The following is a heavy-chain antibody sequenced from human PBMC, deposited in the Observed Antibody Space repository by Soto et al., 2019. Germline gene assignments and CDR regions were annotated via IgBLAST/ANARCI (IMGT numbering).Heavy chain of an antibody. CDR3: AREEPYYGSGIYGGGGPNWFDP. CDR2: IIPILGIA. V-gene: IGHV1-69*08. CDR1: GGTFSSYT. J-gene: IGHJ5*02. Sequence: QVQLVQSGAEVKKPGSSVKVSCKASGGTFSSYTISWVRQAPGQGLEWMGRIIPILGIANYAQKFQGRVTIPANNSTTTAYMELSSLGSEDTAVYYFAREEPYYGSGIYGGGGPNWFDPWGQGTLVTVSS. D-gene: IGHD3-10*01.